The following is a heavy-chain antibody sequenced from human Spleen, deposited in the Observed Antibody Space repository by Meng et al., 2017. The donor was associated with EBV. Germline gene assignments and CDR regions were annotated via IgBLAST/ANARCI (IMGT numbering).Heavy chain of an antibody. V-gene: IGHV2-5*02. CDR1: GFSLSTSGVG. Sequence: QITLKESGPTLXXXXXTXTLTCTFSGFSLSTSGVGVGWIRQPPGKALEWLALIYWDDDKRYSPSLKSRLTITKDTSKNQVVLTMTNMDPVDTATYYCARLNVAFDYWGQGTLVTVSS. CDR3: ARLNVAFDY. CDR2: IYWDDDK. J-gene: IGHJ4*02.